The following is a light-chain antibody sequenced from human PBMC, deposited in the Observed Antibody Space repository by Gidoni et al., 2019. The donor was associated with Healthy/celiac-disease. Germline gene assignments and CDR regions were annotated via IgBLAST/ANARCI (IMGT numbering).Light chain of an antibody. CDR2: EVS. Sequence: QSALTQPPSASGSPGQSVTISCPGTSSDVGGYNYVSWYQQHSGKAPKLMIYEVSKRPSGVPDRFSGSKSGNTASLTVSGLQAEDEADYYCSSYAGSNNVVFGGGTKLTVL. CDR3: SSYAGSNNVV. CDR1: SSDVGGYNY. J-gene: IGLJ2*01. V-gene: IGLV2-8*01.